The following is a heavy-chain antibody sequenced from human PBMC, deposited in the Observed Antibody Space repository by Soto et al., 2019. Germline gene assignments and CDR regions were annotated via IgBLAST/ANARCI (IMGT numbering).Heavy chain of an antibody. CDR1: GYTLTELS. J-gene: IGHJ5*02. D-gene: IGHD3-3*01. V-gene: IGHV1-24*01. Sequence: ASVKVSCKVSGYTLTELSMHWVRQAPGKGLEWMGGFDPEDGETIYAQKFQGRVTMTEDTSTDTAYMELSSLRSEDTAVYYCATVMSIFRLLIKPIVPPGQGTLVNVFS. CDR3: ATVMSIFRLLIKPIVP. CDR2: FDPEDGET.